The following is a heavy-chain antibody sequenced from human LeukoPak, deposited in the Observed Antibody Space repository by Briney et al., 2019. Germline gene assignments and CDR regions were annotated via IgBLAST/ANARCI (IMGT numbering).Heavy chain of an antibody. CDR3: ARHAYYYDSSGYIPYYFDY. Sequence: SETLSLTCTVSGGSISSYYWSWIRQPPGKGLEWIGYIYSSGSTNYNPSLKSRVTISVDTSKNQFSLKLNSVTAADTAVYYCARHAYYYDSSGYIPYYFDYWGQGTLVTVSS. D-gene: IGHD3-22*01. CDR1: GGSISSYY. CDR2: IYSSGST. J-gene: IGHJ4*02. V-gene: IGHV4-59*08.